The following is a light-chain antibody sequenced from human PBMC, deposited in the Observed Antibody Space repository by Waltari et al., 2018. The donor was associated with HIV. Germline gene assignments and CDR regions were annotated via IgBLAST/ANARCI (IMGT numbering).Light chain of an antibody. J-gene: IGLJ2*01. CDR3: QSGDSSTTS. CDR2: KDI. CDR1: ILSKKY. Sequence: SYELTQPPSVSVPPGQTARITCSGDILSKKYAYWYQQKPGQAPLQIIYKDIERPSGIPERFSGSSSGTTVTLTISGVQAEDEADYYCQSGDSSTTSVGGGTKLTVL. V-gene: IGLV3-25*03.